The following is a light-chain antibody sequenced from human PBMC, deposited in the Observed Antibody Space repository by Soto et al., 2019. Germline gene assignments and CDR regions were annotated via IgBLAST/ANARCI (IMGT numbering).Light chain of an antibody. CDR1: SSNIGAGYD. J-gene: IGLJ3*02. V-gene: IGLV1-40*01. CDR2: GNS. Sequence: QSVLTQPPSVSGAPGQRVTISCTGSSSNIGAGYDVHWYQQLPGTAPKLLIYGNSNRPSGVPDRFSGSKSGTSASLAITGLQAEDAADYYCQSYDSSLRGRVFGGGTKLTVL. CDR3: QSYDSSLRGRV.